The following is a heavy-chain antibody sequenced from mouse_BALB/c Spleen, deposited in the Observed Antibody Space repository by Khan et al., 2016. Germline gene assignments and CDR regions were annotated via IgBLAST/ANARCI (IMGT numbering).Heavy chain of an antibody. CDR2: INPGSGGT. J-gene: IGHJ2*01. CDR1: GYAFTNYF. D-gene: IGHD2-1*01. V-gene: IGHV1-54*01. Sequence: QVQLKESGAELVRPGTSVKVSCKASGYAFTNYFIEWLKQRPGQGLEWIGVINPGSGGTNYNEKFKGKATLTADTSSSTAYMQLSSLTSEDTAVYFCARKGVYCNCVYYFDNWGQGTTLTVSS. CDR3: ARKGVYCNCVYYFDN.